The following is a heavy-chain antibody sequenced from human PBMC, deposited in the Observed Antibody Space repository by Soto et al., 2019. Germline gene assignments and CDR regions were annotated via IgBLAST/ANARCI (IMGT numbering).Heavy chain of an antibody. D-gene: IGHD5-12*01. CDR3: ARHSRESWLPLPH. Sequence: QVQLQESGPGLVKPSETLSLICTVSGGSVSSGNYYWSWIRQPPGKGLVWIGYIYNNGGTNYNPSFRSRVTISLDASKNQLSLKLSSVTAADTAVYYCARHSRESWLPLPHWGQGTLVTVSS. V-gene: IGHV4-61*01. CDR2: IYNNGGT. CDR1: GGSVSSGNYY. J-gene: IGHJ4*02.